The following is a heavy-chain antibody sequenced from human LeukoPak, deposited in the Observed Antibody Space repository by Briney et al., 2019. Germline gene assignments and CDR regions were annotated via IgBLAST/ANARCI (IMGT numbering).Heavy chain of an antibody. Sequence: GASVKVSCKASGYTFTSYDINWVRQATGQGLEWMGWMNPNSGNTGYAQKFQGRVTMTRNTSISTAYMELSGLRSEDTAVYYCARGAKHYDSSGYYYYFDYWGQGTLVTVSS. CDR3: ARGAKHYDSSGYYYYFDY. V-gene: IGHV1-8*01. CDR2: MNPNSGNT. D-gene: IGHD3-22*01. J-gene: IGHJ4*02. CDR1: GYTFTSYD.